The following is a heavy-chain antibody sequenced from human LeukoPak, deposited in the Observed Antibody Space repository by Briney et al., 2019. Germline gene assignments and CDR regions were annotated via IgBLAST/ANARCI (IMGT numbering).Heavy chain of an antibody. CDR2: IYPGDSDT. Sequence: GESLKISCKGSGYRFTDYWIAWVRQMPGKGLEWMGIIYPGDSDTRYSPSFQGQVTISADKSINTAHLQWSSLEASDTAMYYCARGAAGTTPDYYYFGLDVWGQGTTVRVSS. J-gene: IGHJ6*02. CDR3: ARGAAGTTPDYYYFGLDV. D-gene: IGHD1-7*01. V-gene: IGHV5-51*01. CDR1: GYRFTDYW.